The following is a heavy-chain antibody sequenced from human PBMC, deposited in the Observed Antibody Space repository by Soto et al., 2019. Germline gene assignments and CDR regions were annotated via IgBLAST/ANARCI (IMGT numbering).Heavy chain of an antibody. J-gene: IGHJ4*02. CDR3: ARGPSRGEPTYDY. CDR2: IRQDGSEK. D-gene: IGHD3-16*01. Sequence: GGSLRLSCAASGFTFSSYWMGWVRQAPGKGLEWVANIRQDGSEKYYVDSVKGRFTISRDNAKNSLYLQMNSLRAEDTAVYYCARGPSRGEPTYDYWGQGTLVTVSS. CDR1: GFTFSSYW. V-gene: IGHV3-7*01.